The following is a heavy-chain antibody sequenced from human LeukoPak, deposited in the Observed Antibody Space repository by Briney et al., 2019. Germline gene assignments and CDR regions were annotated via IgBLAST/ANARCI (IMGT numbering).Heavy chain of an antibody. CDR1: GGTSSSYA. D-gene: IGHD3-22*01. V-gene: IGHV1-69*06. Sequence: SVKVSCKASGGTSSSYAISWVRQAPGQGLEWMGGIIPIFGTANYAQKFQGRVTITADKSTSTAYMELSSLRSEDTAVYYCARGDNGSSGYYFYWGQGALVTVSS. CDR2: IIPIFGTA. J-gene: IGHJ4*02. CDR3: ARGDNGSSGYYFY.